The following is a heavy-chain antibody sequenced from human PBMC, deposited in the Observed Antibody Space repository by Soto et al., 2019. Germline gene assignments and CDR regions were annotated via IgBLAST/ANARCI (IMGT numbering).Heavy chain of an antibody. J-gene: IGHJ4*02. CDR2: ISYSGST. Sequence: PSETLSLTCTVSGGSMSSHYWTWLRQPPGKGLEWIGYISYSGSTYYNPSLKSRVTISADTSRNQFSLKLSSVIAADTAVYYCARADPDASVGYWGQGTLVPAPS. V-gene: IGHV4-59*11. D-gene: IGHD3-16*01. CDR3: ARADPDASVGY. CDR1: GGSMSSHY.